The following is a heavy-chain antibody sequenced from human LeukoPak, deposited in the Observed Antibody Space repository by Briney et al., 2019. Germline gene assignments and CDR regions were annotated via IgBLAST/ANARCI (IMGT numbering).Heavy chain of an antibody. V-gene: IGHV3-53*01. CDR1: GFTFSSYG. CDR3: ARGGSYLSAFDI. J-gene: IGHJ3*02. CDR2: IYSGGST. Sequence: GGSLRLSCAASGFTFSSYGMHWVRQAPGKGLEWVSIIYSGGSTFYADSVEGRFTISRDNSKNTLYLQMNSLRAEDTAVYYCARGGSYLSAFDIWGQGTMVTVSS. D-gene: IGHD1-26*01.